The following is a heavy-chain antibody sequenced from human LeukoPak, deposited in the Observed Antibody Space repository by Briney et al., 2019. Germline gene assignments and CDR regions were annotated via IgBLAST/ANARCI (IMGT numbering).Heavy chain of an antibody. CDR2: ISGSGGST. Sequence: GGSLRLSCAASGFTFSSYAMSWVRQAPGKGLEWVSAISGSGGSTYYADSVKGRFTISRDNSKNTLYLQMNSLRAEDTAVYYCAKDLTLRYSSSSYFDYWGQGTLVTVSS. J-gene: IGHJ4*02. V-gene: IGHV3-23*01. CDR3: AKDLTLRYSSSSYFDY. D-gene: IGHD6-13*01. CDR1: GFTFSSYA.